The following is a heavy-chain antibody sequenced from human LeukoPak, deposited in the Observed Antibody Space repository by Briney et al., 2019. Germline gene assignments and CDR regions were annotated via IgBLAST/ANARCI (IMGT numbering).Heavy chain of an antibody. CDR3: AKGPLAYCGGDCYSSADY. V-gene: IGHV3-23*01. J-gene: IGHJ4*02. Sequence: GGSLRLSCAASGFTFSSYAMSWVRQAPGKGLEWVSAISGSGGSTYYADSVKGRFTISRDNPKNTLYLQMNSLRAEDTAVYYCAKGPLAYCGGDCYSSADYWGQGTLVTVSS. CDR1: GFTFSSYA. CDR2: ISGSGGST. D-gene: IGHD2-21*02.